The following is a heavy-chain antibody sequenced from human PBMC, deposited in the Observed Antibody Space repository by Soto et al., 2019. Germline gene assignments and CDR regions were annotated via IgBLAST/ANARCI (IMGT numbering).Heavy chain of an antibody. CDR1: GYAFTSYG. J-gene: IGHJ4*02. CDR3: ARAATGSYHSAY. Sequence: GPGVKNPGASVRVSCVASGYAFTSYGVNWVRQAPGQGLEWMGWIAPHSGRTTYLPKFQGRVTMTADVSTNTAYIELRSLTSDDTGTYFCARAATGSYHSAYWGQGTVVTVSS. D-gene: IGHD3-10*01. CDR2: IAPHSGRT. V-gene: IGHV1-18*04.